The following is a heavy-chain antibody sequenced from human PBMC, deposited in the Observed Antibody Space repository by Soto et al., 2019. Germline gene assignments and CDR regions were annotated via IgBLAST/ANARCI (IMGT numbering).Heavy chain of an antibody. V-gene: IGHV3-48*02. J-gene: IGHJ5*02. CDR1: GFTFSSYS. Sequence: PGGSLRLSCGASGFTFSSYSMNWVRQAPGKGLEWVSYISSSSSTIYYADSVKGRFTISRDNAKNSLYLQMNSLRDEDTAVYCLASLEHYDFSSGYSAWFDPWGQGTLVTVSS. D-gene: IGHD3-3*01. CDR3: ASLEHYDFSSGYSAWFDP. CDR2: ISSSSSTI.